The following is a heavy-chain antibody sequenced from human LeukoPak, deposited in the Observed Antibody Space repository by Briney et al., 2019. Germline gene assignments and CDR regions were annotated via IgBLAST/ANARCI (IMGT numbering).Heavy chain of an antibody. CDR1: GGSFSGYY. D-gene: IGHD3-3*01. V-gene: IGHV4-34*01. J-gene: IGHJ3*02. Sequence: SETLSLTCAVYGGSFSGYYWSWIRQPPGKGLEWIGEINHSGSTNYNPSLKSRVTISVDTSKNQFSLKLSSVTAADTAVYYCARDYPRFDLWSGYYAAFDIWGQGTMVTVSS. CDR3: ARDYPRFDLWSGYYAAFDI. CDR2: INHSGST.